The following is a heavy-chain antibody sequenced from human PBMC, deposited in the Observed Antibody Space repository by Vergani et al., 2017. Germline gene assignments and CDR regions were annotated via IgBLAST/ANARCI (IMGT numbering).Heavy chain of an antibody. D-gene: IGHD5-12*01. CDR2: ISGSGGST. J-gene: IGHJ6*02. V-gene: IGHV3-23*01. Sequence: EVQLLESGGDLVQPGGSLRLSCAASGFTFNHYAMNWVRQAPGKGLEWVSGISGSGGSTYYAGSLKGRFTISRDSSKNTLYLQMNSLSAGDTAVYYCAKANPRNSGYNYLYYYHAMDVWGQGTTVTFSS. CDR1: GFTFNHYA. CDR3: AKANPRNSGYNYLYYYHAMDV.